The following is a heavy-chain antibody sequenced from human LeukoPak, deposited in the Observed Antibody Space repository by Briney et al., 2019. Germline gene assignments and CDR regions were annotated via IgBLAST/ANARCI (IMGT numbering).Heavy chain of an antibody. D-gene: IGHD3-10*01. Sequence: SETLSLTCTVSGGSISSYYWSWIRQPPGKGLEWIGSIYHSGSTYYNPSLKSRVTISVDTSKNQFSLKLSSVTAADTAVYYCARSFGPPVNWFDPWGQGTLVTVSS. CDR2: IYHSGST. V-gene: IGHV4-59*08. J-gene: IGHJ5*02. CDR1: GGSISSYY. CDR3: ARSFGPPVNWFDP.